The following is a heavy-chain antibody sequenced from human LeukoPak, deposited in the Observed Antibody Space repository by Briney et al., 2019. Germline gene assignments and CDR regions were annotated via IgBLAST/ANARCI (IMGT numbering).Heavy chain of an antibody. CDR2: INPTGGST. CDR1: GYTFTSYY. V-gene: IGHV1-46*01. CDR3: ARRYDSTGYYFPFDY. Sequence: ASVKVSCKASGYTFTSYYMHWVRQAPGQGLEWMGIINPTGGSTTYAQKFQGRVTMTRDTSTSTVYMGLSSLRSEDTAVYYCARRYDSTGYYFPFDYWGQGTLVTVSS. D-gene: IGHD3-22*01. J-gene: IGHJ4*02.